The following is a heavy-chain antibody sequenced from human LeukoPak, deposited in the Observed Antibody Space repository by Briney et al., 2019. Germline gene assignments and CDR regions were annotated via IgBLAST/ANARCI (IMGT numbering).Heavy chain of an antibody. CDR2: ITGSGDDT. J-gene: IGHJ4*02. V-gene: IGHV3-23*01. CDR1: GFTFSTYI. Sequence: GGSLRLSCAASGFTFSTYIMNWVRQAPGKGLEWVSSITGSGDDTHYADSVKGRFTISRDNSKNTLYLQMNSLRAEDTAAYYCAKDGVNRGSYFDNWGQGTLVTVSS. CDR3: AKDGVNRGSYFDN. D-gene: IGHD7-27*01.